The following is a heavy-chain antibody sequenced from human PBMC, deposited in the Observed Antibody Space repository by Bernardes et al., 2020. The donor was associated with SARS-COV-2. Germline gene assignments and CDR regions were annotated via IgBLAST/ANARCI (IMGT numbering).Heavy chain of an antibody. D-gene: IGHD7-27*01. J-gene: IGHJ2*01. Sequence: SGPTLVKPTQTLTLTCTFSGFSLSTTGLRVSWIRQPPGKALEWLARIDWDDDKFYSRSLKPRLNISKDTSKNQVVLTMTNVDPVDTATYYCARIHWEAWYFDLWGRGTLVTVSS. CDR1: GFSLSTTGLR. CDR3: ARIHWEAWYFDL. V-gene: IGHV2-70*04. CDR2: IDWDDDK.